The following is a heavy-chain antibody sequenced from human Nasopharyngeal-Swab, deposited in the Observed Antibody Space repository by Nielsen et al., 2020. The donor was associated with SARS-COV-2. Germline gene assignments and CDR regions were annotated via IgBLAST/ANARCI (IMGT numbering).Heavy chain of an antibody. CDR3: ARDRGYGGWSEPFDY. D-gene: IGHD6-19*01. Sequence: SVKVSCKASGYTFTSYAMHWVRQAPGQGLEWMGGIIPIFGTANYAQKFQGRVTITADESTSTAYMELSSLRSEDTAVYYCARDRGYGGWSEPFDYWGQGTLVTVSS. CDR2: IIPIFGTA. J-gene: IGHJ4*02. V-gene: IGHV1-69*13. CDR1: GYTFTSYA.